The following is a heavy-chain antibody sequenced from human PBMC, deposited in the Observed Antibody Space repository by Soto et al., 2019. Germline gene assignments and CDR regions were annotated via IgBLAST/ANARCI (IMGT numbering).Heavy chain of an antibody. V-gene: IGHV4-59*08. D-gene: IGHD6-19*01. CDR3: KRHKYPDYHSGWLIDY. J-gene: IGHJ4*02. CDR2: INHRGTT. Sequence: SETLSLTCSVSGGSITTYYWSWIRQPPGKGLEWIAYINHRGTTSYNPSLKSRVTMSVDTSKNQFSLKASSLTAADTAVYYCKRHKYPDYHSGWLIDYWGQGILVTVSS. CDR1: GGSITTYY.